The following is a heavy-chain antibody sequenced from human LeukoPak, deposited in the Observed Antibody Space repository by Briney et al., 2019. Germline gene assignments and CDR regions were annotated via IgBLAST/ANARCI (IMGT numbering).Heavy chain of an antibody. J-gene: IGHJ3*02. CDR2: ISYTGST. CDR3: AGRVGDGAFDI. Sequence: PSETLSLTCTVSGGSISSYYWSWIRQPPGKGLEWIGYISYTGSTNYNPSLESRVTISVDTSKNQFSLKLSSVTAADTAVYYCAGRVGDGAFDIWGQGTMVTVSS. V-gene: IGHV4-59*08. D-gene: IGHD1-26*01. CDR1: GGSISSYY.